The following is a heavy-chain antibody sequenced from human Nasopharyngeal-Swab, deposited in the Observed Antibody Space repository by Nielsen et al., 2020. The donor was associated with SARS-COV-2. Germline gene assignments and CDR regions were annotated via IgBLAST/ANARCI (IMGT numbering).Heavy chain of an antibody. CDR2: INHSGST. CDR3: ARGIRPGPRATRGRYFDY. J-gene: IGHJ4*02. V-gene: IGHV4-34*01. Sequence: PGKGLEWIGEINHSGSTDYNPSLESRVTISVDTSKNQFSLRLSSVTAADTAVYYCARGIRPGPRATRGRYFDYWGQGTLVTVSS. D-gene: IGHD1-26*01.